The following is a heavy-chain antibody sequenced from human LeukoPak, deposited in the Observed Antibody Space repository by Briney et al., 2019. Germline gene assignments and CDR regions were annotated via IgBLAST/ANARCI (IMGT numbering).Heavy chain of an antibody. CDR3: ARDQVPEWNFDY. J-gene: IGHJ4*02. CDR2: IYFSGST. D-gene: IGHD3-3*01. CDR1: GGSLSSIYYY. V-gene: IGHV4-39*02. Sequence: SETLSLTCTVSGGSLSSIYYYLGWIRQPPGKGLEWIGSIYFSGSTYYNSSLTSRVAISADTSKNQFSLKLSSVTAADTAVYYCARDQVPEWNFDYWGQGTLVTVSS.